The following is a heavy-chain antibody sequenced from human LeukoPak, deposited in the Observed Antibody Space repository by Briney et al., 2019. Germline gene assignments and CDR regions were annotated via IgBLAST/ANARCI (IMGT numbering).Heavy chain of an antibody. D-gene: IGHD3-10*01. CDR1: GFTFSSYS. Sequence: PGGSPRLSCAASGFTFSSYSMNWVRQAPGKGLEWVSSISSSSSYIYYADSVKGRFTISRDNAKNSLYLQMKSLRAEDTAVYYCATDAGYGSGSYSYWGQGTLVTVSS. J-gene: IGHJ4*02. V-gene: IGHV3-21*01. CDR3: ATDAGYGSGSYSY. CDR2: ISSSSSYI.